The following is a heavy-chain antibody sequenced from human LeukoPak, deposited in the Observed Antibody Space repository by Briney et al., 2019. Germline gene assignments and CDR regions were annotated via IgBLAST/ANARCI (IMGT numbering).Heavy chain of an antibody. D-gene: IGHD6-19*01. Sequence: GASVKVSCKASGYTFTSYGINWVRQAPGQGLEWMGWISAYNGNTNYAQKLQDRVTMTTDTSTSTAYMELRSLRSDDTAIYYCARMMSIPVAGHRPLLDYWGQGTLVTVSS. CDR3: ARMMSIPVAGHRPLLDY. J-gene: IGHJ4*02. V-gene: IGHV1-18*01. CDR2: ISAYNGNT. CDR1: GYTFTSYG.